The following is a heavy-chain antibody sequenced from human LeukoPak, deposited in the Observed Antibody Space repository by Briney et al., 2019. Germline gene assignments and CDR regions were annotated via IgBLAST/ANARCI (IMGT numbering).Heavy chain of an antibody. J-gene: IGHJ4*02. CDR1: GFTFSSYP. CDR2: ISDSGGIT. Sequence: GGSLRLSCAASGFTFSSYPMTWVRQAPGKGPEWVSFISDSGGITYYADSVKGRFTISRDNSKNTLYLQMNSLRAEDTAVYYCAKDSPWVVTAPYYFDYWGQGTLVTVSS. D-gene: IGHD2-21*02. V-gene: IGHV3-23*01. CDR3: AKDSPWVVTAPYYFDY.